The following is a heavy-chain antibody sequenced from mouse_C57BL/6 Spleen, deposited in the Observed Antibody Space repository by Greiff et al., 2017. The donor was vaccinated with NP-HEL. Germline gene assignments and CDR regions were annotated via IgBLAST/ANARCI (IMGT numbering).Heavy chain of an antibody. D-gene: IGHD1-1*01. V-gene: IGHV5-9-1*02. CDR1: GFTFSSYA. CDR3: TREAYYYGSAMDY. Sequence: EVKLEESGEGLVKPGGSLKLSCAASGFTFSSYAMSWVRQTPEKRLEWVAYISSGGDYIYYADTVKGRFTISRDNARNTLYLQMSSLKSEDTAMYYCTREAYYYGSAMDYWGQGTSVTVSS. J-gene: IGHJ4*01. CDR2: ISSGGDYI.